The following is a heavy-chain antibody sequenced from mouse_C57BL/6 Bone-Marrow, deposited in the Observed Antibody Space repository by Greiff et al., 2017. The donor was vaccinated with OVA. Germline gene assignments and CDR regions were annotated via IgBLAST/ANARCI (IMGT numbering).Heavy chain of an antibody. Sequence: QVQLQQSGPELVKPGASVKISCKASGYAFSSSWMNWVKQRPGKGLEWIGRIYPGDGDTNYNGKFKGKATLTADNSSSTAYMQLSSLTSEDSAVYFCARRANWDYFDYWGQGTTLTVSS. CDR2: IYPGDGDT. J-gene: IGHJ2*01. CDR1: GYAFSSSW. V-gene: IGHV1-82*01. CDR3: ARRANWDYFDY. D-gene: IGHD4-1*01.